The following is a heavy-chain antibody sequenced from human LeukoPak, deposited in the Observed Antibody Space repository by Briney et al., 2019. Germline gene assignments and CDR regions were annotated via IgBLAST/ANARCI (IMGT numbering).Heavy chain of an antibody. CDR2: ISYDGSNK. D-gene: IGHD6-25*01. CDR1: GFTFSSYA. J-gene: IGHJ4*02. CDR3: ARDQSQYSSGFDY. Sequence: GGSLRLSCAASGFTFSSYAMHWVRQAPGKGLEWVAVISYDGSNKYYADSVKGRFTISRDNSKNTLYLQMNSLRAEDTAVYYCARDQSQYSSGFDYRGQGTLVTVSS. V-gene: IGHV3-30-3*01.